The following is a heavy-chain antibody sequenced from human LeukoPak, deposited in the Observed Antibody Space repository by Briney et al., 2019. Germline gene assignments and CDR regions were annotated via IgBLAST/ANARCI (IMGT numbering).Heavy chain of an antibody. CDR2: IIPILGIA. J-gene: IGHJ3*02. D-gene: IGHD3-3*01. CDR3: ARFRDFWSGSKDAFDI. Sequence: EASVKVSCKASGGTFSSYTISWVRQAPGQGLEWMGRIIPILGIANYAQKFQGRVTTTADKSTSTAYMELSSLRSEDTAVYYCARFRDFWSGSKDAFDIWGQGTMVTVSS. V-gene: IGHV1-69*02. CDR1: GGTFSSYT.